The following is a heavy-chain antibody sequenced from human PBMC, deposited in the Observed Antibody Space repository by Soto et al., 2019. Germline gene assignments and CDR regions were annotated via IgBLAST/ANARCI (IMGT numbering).Heavy chain of an antibody. J-gene: IGHJ4*02. CDR1: GGSISSGDYY. Sequence: PSETLSLTCTVSGGSISSGDYYWSWIRQPPGKGLEWIGYIYYSGSPHYNPSLKSRVTISVDTSKNQFSLKLSSVTAADTAVYYCARLVGVSDTAMVTGLDYWGQGTLVTVSS. D-gene: IGHD5-18*01. CDR3: ARLVGVSDTAMVTGLDY. CDR2: IYYSGSP. V-gene: IGHV4-30-4*01.